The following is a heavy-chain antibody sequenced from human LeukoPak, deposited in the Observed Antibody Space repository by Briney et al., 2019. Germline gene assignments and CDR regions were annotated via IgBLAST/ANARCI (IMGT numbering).Heavy chain of an antibody. CDR3: ASSPTYDSSGYQPFDY. CDR2: INHSGST. J-gene: IGHJ4*02. D-gene: IGHD3-22*01. V-gene: IGHV4-34*01. Sequence: SETLSLTCAVYGXSFSGYYWSWIRQPPGKGLEWIGEINHSGSTNYNPSLKSRVTISVDTSKNQFSLKLSSVTDADTAVYYCASSPTYDSSGYQPFDYWGQGTLVTVSS. CDR1: GXSFSGYY.